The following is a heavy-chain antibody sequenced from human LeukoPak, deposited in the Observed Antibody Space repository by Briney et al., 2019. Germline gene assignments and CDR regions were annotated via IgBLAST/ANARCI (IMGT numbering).Heavy chain of an antibody. CDR1: GYTFSSYA. CDR3: ARVNGDSGSYFDY. CDR2: INAGNGNT. J-gene: IGHJ4*02. Sequence: ASVKVSCKASGYTFSSYAMHWVRQAPGQRLEWMGWINAGNGNTKYAQTVKGRVTITRDTATSTLYMELSSLRSEDTAVYYCARVNGDSGSYFDYWGQGTLVTVSS. D-gene: IGHD6-25*01. V-gene: IGHV1-3*01.